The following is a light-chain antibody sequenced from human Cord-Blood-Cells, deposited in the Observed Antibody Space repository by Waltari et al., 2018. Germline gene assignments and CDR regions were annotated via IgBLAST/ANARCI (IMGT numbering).Light chain of an antibody. CDR1: SSHGGSYKR. J-gene: IGLJ1*01. V-gene: IGLV2-18*02. CDR3: SSYTSSSTYV. Sequence: QSALTKLPSVSGSPGQSVTISCTGTSSHGGSYKRVSWYQQPPGTAPKLMIYEVSNRPSGVPDRFSGSKAGNTASLTISGLQAEDEADYYCSSYTSSSTYVFGTGTKVTVL. CDR2: EVS.